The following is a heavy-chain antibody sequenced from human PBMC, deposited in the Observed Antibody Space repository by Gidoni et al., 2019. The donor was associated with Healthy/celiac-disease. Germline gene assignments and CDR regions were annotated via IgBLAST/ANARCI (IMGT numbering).Heavy chain of an antibody. D-gene: IGHD2-15*01. CDR1: GGSFSGYY. CDR2: INHSGST. Sequence: QVQLQQWGAGLLKPSETLSLTCAVYGGSFSGYYWSWIRQPPGKGLEWIGEINHSGSTNYNPSLKSRVTISVDTSKNQFSLKLSSVTAADTAVYYCARGVYCSGGSCYPKYNWFDPWGQGTLVTVSS. CDR3: ARGVYCSGGSCYPKYNWFDP. V-gene: IGHV4-34*01. J-gene: IGHJ5*02.